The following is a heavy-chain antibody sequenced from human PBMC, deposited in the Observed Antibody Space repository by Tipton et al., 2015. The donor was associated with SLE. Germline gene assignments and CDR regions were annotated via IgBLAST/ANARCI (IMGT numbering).Heavy chain of an antibody. CDR2: MHNSGDS. Sequence: TLSLTCKVSGISISTHYWSWIRQPPGKGLEWIGQMHNSGDSTYNPSLKSRVTLSVDTSKNHFSLKLTSVIAADTAVYYCARPSGRWLHHYFDYWGQGTLVTVSS. J-gene: IGHJ4*02. CDR3: ARPSGRWLHHYFDY. V-gene: IGHV4-59*11. D-gene: IGHD5-24*01. CDR1: GISISTHY.